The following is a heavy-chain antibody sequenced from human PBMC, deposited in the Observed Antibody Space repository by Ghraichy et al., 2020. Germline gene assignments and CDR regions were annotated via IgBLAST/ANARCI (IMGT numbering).Heavy chain of an antibody. Sequence: ASVKVSCKASGYTFTSYGISWVRQAPGQGLEWMGWISAYNGNTNYAQKLQGRVTMTTDTSTSTAYMELRSLRSDDTAVYYCARASDSSGYYYEFWALDDNSYYFDYWGQGTLVTVSS. V-gene: IGHV1-18*01. D-gene: IGHD3-22*01. CDR1: GYTFTSYG. J-gene: IGHJ4*02. CDR3: ARASDSSGYYYEFWALDDNSYYFDY. CDR2: ISAYNGNT.